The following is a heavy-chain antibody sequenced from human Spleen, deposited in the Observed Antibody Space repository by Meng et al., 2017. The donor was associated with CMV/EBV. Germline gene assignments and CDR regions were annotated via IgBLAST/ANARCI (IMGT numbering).Heavy chain of an antibody. V-gene: IGHV1-18*01. CDR1: GGTFSRHT. CDR3: ARDSGSSWYAEPDYSFDY. D-gene: IGHD6-13*01. Sequence: ASVKVSCKASGGTFSRHTISWVRQAPGHGLEWMGWISGYDDDTNYAQKFQGRVSVTTDSLTSTAYMELRSLRSDDTAMYYCARDSGSSWYAEPDYSFDYWGQGTLVTVSS. CDR2: ISGYDDDT. J-gene: IGHJ4*02.